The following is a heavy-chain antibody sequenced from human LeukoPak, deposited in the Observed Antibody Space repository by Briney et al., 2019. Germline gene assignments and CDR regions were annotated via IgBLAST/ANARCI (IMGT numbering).Heavy chain of an antibody. CDR3: ARATGDTPYYYYGMDV. CDR1: GFTFSRFN. CDR2: IWHDGSNK. Sequence: GGSLRLSCAASGFTFSRFNLHWVRQAPGKGLEWVAVIWHDGSNKYYADSVKGRFTISRDNSKNTLYLQMNSLRAEDTAVYYCARATGDTPYYYYGMDVWGQGTTVTVSS. D-gene: IGHD4-17*01. V-gene: IGHV3-30*19. J-gene: IGHJ6*02.